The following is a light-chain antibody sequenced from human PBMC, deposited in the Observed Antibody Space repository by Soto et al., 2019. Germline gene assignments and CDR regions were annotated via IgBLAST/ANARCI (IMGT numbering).Light chain of an antibody. CDR3: CSYAGSCTSSWV. CDR1: TGDVGSYIH. V-gene: IGLV2-11*01. J-gene: IGLJ1*01. Sequence: QSVLTQPRSVSGSPGQSVSISCTGTTGDVGSYIHVSWYQQHPGRAPKLMIYDVDERASGVPDRFSGSKSGNTASLTISGLQAEDEADYYCCSYAGSCTSSWVFGTGTKVTVL. CDR2: DVD.